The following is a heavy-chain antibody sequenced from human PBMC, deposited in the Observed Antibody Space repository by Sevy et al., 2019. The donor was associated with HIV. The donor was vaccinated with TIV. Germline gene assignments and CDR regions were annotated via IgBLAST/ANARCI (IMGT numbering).Heavy chain of an antibody. D-gene: IGHD4-4*01. CDR2: INQDGREI. CDR1: GFTFSGYW. Sequence: GGSLRLSCAASGFTFSGYWMSWVRQAPGKGLEWVANINQDGREIYYVDSVKGRFTISRDNAKNSLYLQINSLRAEDTAIYYCARDTTVTTFNRPFFFFDVWGQGTMVTVSS. J-gene: IGHJ3*01. V-gene: IGHV3-7*03. CDR3: ARDTTVTTFNRPFFFFDV.